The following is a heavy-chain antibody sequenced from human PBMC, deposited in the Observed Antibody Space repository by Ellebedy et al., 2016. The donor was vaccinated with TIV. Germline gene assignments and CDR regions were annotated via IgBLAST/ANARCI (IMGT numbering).Heavy chain of an antibody. Sequence: GESLKISCVVSGFTFSNYGMNWVRQAPGQGLEWVSSISTSSSYIYYADSVKGRFTISRDNAKNSLYLQMNSLRAEDTAVYYCARKVPAPTTVPPNWYFDLWGRGTLVTVSS. CDR1: GFTFSNYG. CDR3: ARKVPAPTTVPPNWYFDL. D-gene: IGHD4-17*01. CDR2: ISTSSSYI. V-gene: IGHV3-21*01. J-gene: IGHJ2*01.